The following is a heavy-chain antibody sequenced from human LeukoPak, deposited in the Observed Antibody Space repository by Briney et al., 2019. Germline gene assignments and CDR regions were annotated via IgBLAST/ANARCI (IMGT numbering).Heavy chain of an antibody. CDR1: GFTFSSYS. CDR3: AREVYSSGWLDY. Sequence: GGSLRLSCAASGFTFSSYSMNWVRQAPGKGLEWVSSISSSSSYIYYADSVKGRFTISRDNAKNSLCLQMNSLRAEDTAVYYCAREVYSSGWLDYWGQGTLVTVSS. CDR2: ISSSSSYI. V-gene: IGHV3-21*01. J-gene: IGHJ4*02. D-gene: IGHD6-19*01.